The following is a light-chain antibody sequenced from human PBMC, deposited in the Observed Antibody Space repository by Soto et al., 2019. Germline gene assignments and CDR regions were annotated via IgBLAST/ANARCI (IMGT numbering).Light chain of an antibody. CDR2: DVS. Sequence: QPVLTQPASGSESPGQSITISCNGTSSYVGGYDYVSWYQHHPGKAPKLMIYDVSTRPSGVSNRFSGSKSGNTASLTISGLQAEDEADYYCSSYTSSSLYAFGTGTKVTVL. CDR3: SSYTSSSLYA. V-gene: IGLV2-14*03. J-gene: IGLJ1*01. CDR1: SSYVGGYDY.